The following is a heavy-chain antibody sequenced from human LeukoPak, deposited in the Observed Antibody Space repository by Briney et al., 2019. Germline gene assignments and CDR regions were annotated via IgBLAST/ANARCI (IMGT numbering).Heavy chain of an antibody. CDR1: GFTFSSYS. Sequence: GGSLRLSCAASGFTFSSYSMNWVRQAPGKGLEWVSYISSSSSTIYYADSVKGRFTISRDNAKNSLYLQMNSLRAEDTAVYYCARDLVVATIGRSGMDVWAKGPRSPSP. V-gene: IGHV3-48*04. CDR2: ISSSSSTI. D-gene: IGHD5-12*01. CDR3: ARDLVVATIGRSGMDV. J-gene: IGHJ6*02.